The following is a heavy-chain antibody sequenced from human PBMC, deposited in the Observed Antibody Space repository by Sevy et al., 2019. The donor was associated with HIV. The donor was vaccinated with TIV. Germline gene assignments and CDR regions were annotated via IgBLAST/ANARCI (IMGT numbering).Heavy chain of an antibody. Sequence: ASVKVSCKASGYTFTSYGISWVRQAPGQGLEWMGWISAYNGNTNYAQKLQGRVTMTTDTSTSTAYMGLGSLRSDETAVYYCARGSSLGYCSGGGCYCDYWGQGTLVTVSS. CDR3: ARGSSLGYCSGGGCYCDY. J-gene: IGHJ4*02. V-gene: IGHV1-18*01. D-gene: IGHD2-15*01. CDR1: GYTFTSYG. CDR2: ISAYNGNT.